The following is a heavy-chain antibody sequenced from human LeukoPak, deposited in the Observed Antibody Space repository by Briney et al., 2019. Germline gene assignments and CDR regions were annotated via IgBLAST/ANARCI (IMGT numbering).Heavy chain of an antibody. J-gene: IGHJ4*02. CDR1: GYTFTSYG. CDR3: ARVAGCSSTSCLDY. V-gene: IGHV1-18*01. D-gene: IGHD2-2*01. Sequence: ASVKVSCKASGYTFTSYGISWVRQAPGQGLEWMGWISAYNGNTNYAQKLQGRVTITTDTSTSTAYMELRSLRSDDTAVYYCARVAGCSSTSCLDYWGQGTLVTVSS. CDR2: ISAYNGNT.